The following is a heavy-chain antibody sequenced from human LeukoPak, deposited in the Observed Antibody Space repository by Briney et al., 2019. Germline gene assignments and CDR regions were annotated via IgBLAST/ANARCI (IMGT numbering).Heavy chain of an antibody. CDR1: GGSISSYY. V-gene: IGHV4-59*01. J-gene: IGHJ4*02. Sequence: SETLSLTCTVSGGSISSYYWSWIRQPPGKGLEWIGYIYYSGSTNYNPSLKSRVTISVDTSKNQSSLKLSSVTAADTAVYYCAREGDYYDSSGYYVVDYWGQGTLVTVSS. CDR3: AREGDYYDSSGYYVVDY. D-gene: IGHD3-22*01. CDR2: IYYSGST.